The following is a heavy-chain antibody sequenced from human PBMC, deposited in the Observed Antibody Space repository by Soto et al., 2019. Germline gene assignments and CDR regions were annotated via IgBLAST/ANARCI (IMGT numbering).Heavy chain of an antibody. CDR3: ARYSSSWLYYFDY. V-gene: IGHV4-59*01. J-gene: IGHJ4*02. Sequence: TSETLSLTGTVSVGSISSYYWSWIRQPPGKGLEWIGYIYYSGSTNYNPSLKSRVTISVDTSKNQFSLKLSSVTAADTAVYYCARYSSSWLYYFDYWGQGTLVTVSS. CDR1: VGSISSYY. CDR2: IYYSGST. D-gene: IGHD6-13*01.